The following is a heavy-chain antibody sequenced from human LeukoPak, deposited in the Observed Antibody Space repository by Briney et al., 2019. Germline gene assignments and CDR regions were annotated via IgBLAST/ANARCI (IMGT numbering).Heavy chain of an antibody. CDR2: IYHSGST. Sequence: SETLSLTCAVSGGSISSSNWWSWVRQPPGKGLEWIGEIYHSGSTNYNPSLKSRVTISVDKSKNQFSLKLSSVTAADTAVYYCARDARDAYYDVWSGYYTDYFDYWGQGTLVTVSS. V-gene: IGHV4-4*02. J-gene: IGHJ4*02. CDR1: GGSISSSNW. D-gene: IGHD3-3*01. CDR3: ARDARDAYYDVWSGYYTDYFDY.